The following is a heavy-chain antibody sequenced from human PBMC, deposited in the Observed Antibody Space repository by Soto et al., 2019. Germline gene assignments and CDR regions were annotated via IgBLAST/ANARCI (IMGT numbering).Heavy chain of an antibody. J-gene: IGHJ3*02. CDR1: GGSVSSAASF. V-gene: IGHV4-61*03. Sequence: QVQLQESGPGLVKPSETLSLTCSVSGGSVSSAASFWSWIRQPPGKGLEWIGYIYYSGTTNYNPTIRSGVLIYVDRSKNPFSLKVTSVPAADTAVYYCARVSIGDDGFGIGGQGTLVTVSS. D-gene: IGHD6-6*01. CDR2: IYYSGTT. CDR3: ARVSIGDDGFGI.